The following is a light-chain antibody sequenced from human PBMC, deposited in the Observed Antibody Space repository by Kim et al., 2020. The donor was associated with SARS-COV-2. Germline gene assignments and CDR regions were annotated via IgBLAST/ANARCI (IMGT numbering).Light chain of an antibody. V-gene: IGLV2-14*03. Sequence: GRSFTIAGTGTSRDIGAYNYFSWYQSLPGKAPTLIIYDVPKRPSGVSGRFSGSKAGDTASVTISGLQAEDEADYHCSSYTSSTTLAFGTGTKVTVL. CDR3: SSYTSSTTLA. J-gene: IGLJ1*01. CDR2: DVP. CDR1: SRDIGAYNY.